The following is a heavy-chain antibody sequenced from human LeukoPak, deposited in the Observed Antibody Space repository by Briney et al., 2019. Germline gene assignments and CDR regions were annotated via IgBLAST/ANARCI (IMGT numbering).Heavy chain of an antibody. J-gene: IGHJ3*02. D-gene: IGHD1/OR15-1a*01. Sequence: SETLSLSCAVSGGSINSYYVSWIPHPPGKGLEWVAYIYSSLDSTYNPSFKSRATSSVATSKNQFSLKLTSLASATTAIIYVPPQPSGTAAFDTWGEGTMVIVSS. CDR2: IYSSLDS. CDR3: PPQPSGTAAFDT. V-gene: IGHV4-59*12. CDR1: GGSINSYY.